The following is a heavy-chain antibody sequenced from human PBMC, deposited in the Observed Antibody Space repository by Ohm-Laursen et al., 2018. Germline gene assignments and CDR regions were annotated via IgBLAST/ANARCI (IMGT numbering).Heavy chain of an antibody. CDR3: ARGGGWYDC. CDR1: GFTFSDYY. CDR2: IKEDGSEM. D-gene: IGHD6-19*01. V-gene: IGHV3-7*01. J-gene: IGHJ4*02. Sequence: SLRLSCAASGFTFSDYYMSWIRQAPGKGLEWVANIKEDGSEMAYVDSVKGRFTISRDNAKNSLYLQMNSLRAEDTALYYCARGGGWYDCWGQGTLVTVSS.